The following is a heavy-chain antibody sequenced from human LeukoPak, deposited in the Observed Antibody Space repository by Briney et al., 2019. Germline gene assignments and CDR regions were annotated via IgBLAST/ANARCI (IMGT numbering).Heavy chain of an antibody. V-gene: IGHV4-34*01. CDR3: AKSNGYGLIDY. CDR1: GGSFSGYY. Sequence: NPSETLSLTCAVYGGSFSGYYWSWIRQPPGKGLEWIGEINHSGSTNYNPSLKSRVTISVDTSKNQFSLKLSSVTAADTAMYYCAKSNGYGLIDYWGQGTLVTVSS. CDR2: INHSGST. J-gene: IGHJ4*02. D-gene: IGHD5-12*01.